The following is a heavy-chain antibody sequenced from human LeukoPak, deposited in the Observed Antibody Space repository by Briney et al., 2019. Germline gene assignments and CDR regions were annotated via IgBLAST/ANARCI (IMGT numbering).Heavy chain of an antibody. V-gene: IGHV4-59*02. Sequence: SETLSLTCTVSGGPVSGYYWSWIRQPPGKGLEWIGYMYDRGNINYNPSLKSRVTLSQDMSKNQLSLKLRSATAADTAVYYCAATIKRDYGDTNLHYWGQGVLVTVSS. CDR2: MYDRGNI. D-gene: IGHD4-17*01. CDR3: AATIKRDYGDTNLHY. J-gene: IGHJ4*02. CDR1: GGPVSGYY.